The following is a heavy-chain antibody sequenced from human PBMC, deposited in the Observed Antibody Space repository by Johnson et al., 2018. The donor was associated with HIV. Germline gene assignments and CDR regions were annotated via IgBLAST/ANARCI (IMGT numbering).Heavy chain of an antibody. CDR3: VRPHAFDI. V-gene: IGHV3-7*02. Sequence: EVQLVESGGGLVQPGGSLRVSCAASGFTFSSFSMTWVRQAPGKGLEWVANIKQDGSEKYYADSVKGRFNISRDNAKNSLYLQMNSLRAEDTAVYYCVRPHAFDIWGQGTMVTVCS. CDR1: GFTFSSFS. CDR2: IKQDGSEK. J-gene: IGHJ3*02.